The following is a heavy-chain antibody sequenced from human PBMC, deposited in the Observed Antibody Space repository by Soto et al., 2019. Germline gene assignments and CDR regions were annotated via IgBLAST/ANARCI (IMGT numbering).Heavy chain of an antibody. J-gene: IGHJ4*02. CDR2: IDPSDSQT. V-gene: IGHV5-10-1*01. CDR3: ARQIYDSDTGPNFQYYFDS. D-gene: IGHD3-22*01. CDR1: GYSFAGYW. Sequence: GETLKISCKGSGYSFAGYWITWVRQKPGKGLEWMGRIDPSDSQTYYSPSFRGHVTTSVTKSITTVFLQWSSLRASDTAMYYCARQIYDSDTGPNFQYYFDSWGQGTPVTVSS.